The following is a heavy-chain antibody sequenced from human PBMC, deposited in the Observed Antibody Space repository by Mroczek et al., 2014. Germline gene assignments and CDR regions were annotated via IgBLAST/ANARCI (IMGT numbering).Heavy chain of an antibody. Sequence: QVQLVQSGGRAWSSLGRSLRLSCAASGFTFSSYAMHWVRQAPGKGLEWVAVISYDGSNKYYADSVKGRFTISRDNSKNTLYLQMNSLRAEDTAVYYCARDAGRMYYDILTGYPTHEPIDYWGQGTLVTVSS. J-gene: IGHJ4*02. CDR3: ARDAGRMYYDILTGYPTHEPIDY. CDR1: GFTFSSYA. D-gene: IGHD3-9*01. V-gene: IGHV3-30-3*01. CDR2: ISYDGSNK.